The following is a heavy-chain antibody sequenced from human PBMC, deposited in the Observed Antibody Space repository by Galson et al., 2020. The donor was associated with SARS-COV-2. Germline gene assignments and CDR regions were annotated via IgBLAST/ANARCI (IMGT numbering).Heavy chain of an antibody. CDR2: INTSGDIP. Sequence: ASVKVSCKASGYTFISFYIHWVRQDPGQGLVWMGVINTSGDIPSYAQKLRGRVTVTRDMSTQTVYMELSSLTSEDTAVYYCAREWGDINSAVFDYWGQGSLVVVSS. CDR1: GYTFISFY. V-gene: IGHV1-46*04. CDR3: AREWGDINSAVFDY. D-gene: IGHD2-21*01. J-gene: IGHJ4*02.